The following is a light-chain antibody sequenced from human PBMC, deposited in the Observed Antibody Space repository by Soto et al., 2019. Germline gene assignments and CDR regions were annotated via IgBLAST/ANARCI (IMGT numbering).Light chain of an antibody. CDR2: AAS. CDR3: QQTYSTLSIT. J-gene: IGKJ5*01. CDR1: ESIARN. Sequence: DIQMTQSPSSLSASVGERVTITCRASESIARNLKWYQQTPGKAPKLLIYAASSLQNGVPSRFRGGGSGTDFTLTISNLQPEDFATYYCQQTYSTLSITFGQGTRLEIK. V-gene: IGKV1-39*01.